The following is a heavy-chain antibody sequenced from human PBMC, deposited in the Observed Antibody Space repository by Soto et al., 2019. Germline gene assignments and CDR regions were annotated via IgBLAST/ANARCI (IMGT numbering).Heavy chain of an antibody. D-gene: IGHD3-10*01. J-gene: IGHJ4*02. V-gene: IGHV3-11*01. Sequence: QEQLVESGGHLVKPGGSLRLSCAASGFTFSDYYMTWIRQAPGKGLEWVSYISTSGSSTYYADSVKGRFTISRDNAEDSLYLQMNSLTAKETAVYYCERDDYFGSGSYDFDYWGQGTLVTVSS. CDR1: GFTFSDYY. CDR3: ERDDYFGSGSYDFDY. CDR2: ISTSGSST.